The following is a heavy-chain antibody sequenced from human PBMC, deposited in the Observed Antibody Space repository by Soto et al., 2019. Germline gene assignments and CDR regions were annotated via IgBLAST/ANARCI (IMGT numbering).Heavy chain of an antibody. V-gene: IGHV3-74*01. CDR2: INSDGSST. CDR3: ARDPAPSGWFDY. J-gene: IGHJ5*01. D-gene: IGHD1-26*01. CDR1: GFTFSSYA. Sequence: GGSLRLSCAASGFTFSSYAMSWVRQAPGKGLEWVSRINSDGSSTSYADYVKGRFTISRDNAKNTLYLQMNSLRAEDTAVYYCARDPAPSGWFDYWGQGTLVTVSS.